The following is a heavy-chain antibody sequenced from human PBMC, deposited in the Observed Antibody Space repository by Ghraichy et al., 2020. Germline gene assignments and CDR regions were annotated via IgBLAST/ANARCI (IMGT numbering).Heavy chain of an antibody. CDR1: GFTFSSYS. CDR3: ASDWGGDYDTNFDY. Sequence: GGSLRLSCAASGFTFSSYSMNWVRQAPGKGLEWVSSISSSSSYIYYADSVKGRFTISRDNAKNSLYLQMNSLTAEDTAVYYCASDWGGDYDTNFDYWGQGTLVTVSS. CDR2: ISSSSSYI. D-gene: IGHD2-21*02. J-gene: IGHJ4*02. V-gene: IGHV3-21*01.